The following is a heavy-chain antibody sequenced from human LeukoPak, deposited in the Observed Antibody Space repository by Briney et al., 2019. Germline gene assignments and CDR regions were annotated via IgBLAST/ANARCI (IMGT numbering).Heavy chain of an antibody. V-gene: IGHV4-59*01. CDR2: IYYGGST. D-gene: IGHD3-10*01. Sequence: SETLSLTCTVSGGSISSYSWSWIRQPPGKGLEWIGYIYYGGSTNYNPSLKSRVTISVDTSKNQFSLKLSSVTAADTAVYYCARVAGSGSYAWFDPWGQGTLVTVSS. CDR1: GGSISSYS. J-gene: IGHJ5*02. CDR3: ARVAGSGSYAWFDP.